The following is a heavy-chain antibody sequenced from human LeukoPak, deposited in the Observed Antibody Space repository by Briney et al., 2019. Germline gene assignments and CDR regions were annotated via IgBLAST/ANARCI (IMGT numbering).Heavy chain of an antibody. J-gene: IGHJ4*02. V-gene: IGHV3-30*04. CDR3: ARRRDGYDDY. CDR2: ISYDGSNK. CDR1: GFTFSSYA. D-gene: IGHD5-24*01. Sequence: GGSLRLSCAASGFTFSSYAMHWVRQAPGKGLEWVAVISYDGSNKYYADSVKGRFTISRDNSKNTLYLQMNSLRAEDTAVYYCARRRDGYDDYWGQGTLVTVSS.